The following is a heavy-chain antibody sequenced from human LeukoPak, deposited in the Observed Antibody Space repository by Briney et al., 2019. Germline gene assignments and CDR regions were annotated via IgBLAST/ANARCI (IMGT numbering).Heavy chain of an antibody. CDR1: GCSISSSSYN. Sequence: SETLSLTCTVSGCSISSSSYNWGCLRQPPGQGLEWIVSIYYSGSTYYNPSLKSRVTISVDTSNNQFSLKLSSVTAADTAVYYCAATGGYSYGYFHYFDYWGQGTLVTVSS. V-gene: IGHV4-39*01. CDR2: IYYSGST. CDR3: AATGGYSYGYFHYFDY. D-gene: IGHD5-18*01. J-gene: IGHJ4*02.